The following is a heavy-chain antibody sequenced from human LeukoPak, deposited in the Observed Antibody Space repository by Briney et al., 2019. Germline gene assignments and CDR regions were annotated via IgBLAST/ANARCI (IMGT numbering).Heavy chain of an antibody. V-gene: IGHV3-30*02. CDR1: GFTFSSYG. D-gene: IGHD3-3*01. Sequence: GGSLRLSCAASGFTFSSYGMHWVRQAPGKGLEWVAFIRYDGSNKYHADSVKGRFTISRDNSKNTLYLQMNSLRAEDTAVYHCATGHPDLWSAFHSWGQGTLVTVSS. CDR2: IRYDGSNK. J-gene: IGHJ4*02. CDR3: ATGHPDLWSAFHS.